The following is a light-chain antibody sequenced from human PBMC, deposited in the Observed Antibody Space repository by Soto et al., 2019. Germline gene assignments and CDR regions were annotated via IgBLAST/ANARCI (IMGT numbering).Light chain of an antibody. CDR2: EVS. CDR3: MQAIDIPWT. CDR1: QSLLHSDGKTY. V-gene: IGKV2-29*03. J-gene: IGKJ1*01. Sequence: ILMTQTPLSLSIIPGQTASISCKSSQSLLHSDGKTYFYWYVQKAGQAPQPLIYEVSNRFSGVPERFSGSGSRTDFTLKISRVEADDVGIYYCMQAIDIPWTFGQWTKVEIK.